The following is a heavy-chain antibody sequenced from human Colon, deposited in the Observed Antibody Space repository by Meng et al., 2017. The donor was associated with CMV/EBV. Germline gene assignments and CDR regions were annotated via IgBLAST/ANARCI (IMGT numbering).Heavy chain of an antibody. CDR3: ARHTNDYSEYYFDY. D-gene: IGHD4-11*01. Sequence: SGGSITGAYYWSWSRQYPGRGLEWIGYIYHSGSTYYNPSLRGRLTISVDTSKNQFSLMLNSVTAADTALYYCARHTNDYSEYYFDYWGPGTLVTVSS. CDR2: IYHSGST. J-gene: IGHJ4*02. CDR1: GGSITGAYY. V-gene: IGHV4-31*02.